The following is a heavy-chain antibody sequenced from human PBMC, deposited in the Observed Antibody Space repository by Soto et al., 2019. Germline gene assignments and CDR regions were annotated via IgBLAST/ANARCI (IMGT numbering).Heavy chain of an antibody. CDR1: GFTFSTYA. CDR3: ACLAWFGDPVPPFDC. D-gene: IGHD3-10*01. Sequence: GGSLRLSCAASGFTFSTYAMSWVRQAPGKGLEWVSGISGSGGSTNHADSVKGRFIISRDNSKNMVYLQMNSLRAEDTAVYYCACLAWFGDPVPPFDCWGQGIVVTVSS. CDR2: ISGSGGST. V-gene: IGHV3-23*01. J-gene: IGHJ4*02.